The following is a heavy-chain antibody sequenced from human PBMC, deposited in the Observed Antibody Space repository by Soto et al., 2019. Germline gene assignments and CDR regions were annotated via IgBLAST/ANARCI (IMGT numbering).Heavy chain of an antibody. CDR1: GQSFSGHS. CDR2: INESGST. D-gene: IGHD1-1*01. J-gene: IGHJ4*02. V-gene: IGHV4-34*01. Sequence: QVQLQQWGAGLVKPSETLSLSCAVYGQSFSGHSWAWIRQSPGKGLEWIGEINESGSTYYNPSLKSRVNISADTSKNPFSLKLSSVSAADTAVYFCARGSGIVALPGELEDVNYDYWGQGTLVNVSS. CDR3: ARGSGIVALPGELEDVNYDY.